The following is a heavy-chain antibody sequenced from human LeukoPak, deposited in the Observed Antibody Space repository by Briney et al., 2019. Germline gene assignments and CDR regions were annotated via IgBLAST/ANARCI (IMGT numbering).Heavy chain of an antibody. CDR2: IYYSGST. Sequence: SLIHTLYGGSVTSGTYYSTRIQQPPGKRLEWIGYIYYSGSTNYNPSLKRRVTITADTSKNQFSLKLSSVTAADTAVYYCARDGDYWGQGTLVTVAS. CDR1: GGSVTSGTYY. V-gene: IGHV4-61*01. J-gene: IGHJ4*02. CDR3: ARDGDY.